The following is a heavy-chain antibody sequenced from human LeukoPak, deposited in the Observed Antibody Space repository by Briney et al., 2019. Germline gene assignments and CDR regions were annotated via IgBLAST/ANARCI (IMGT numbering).Heavy chain of an antibody. D-gene: IGHD3-10*01. J-gene: IGHJ5*02. CDR2: INTNTGNP. Sequence: ASVKVSCKASGYSFINYAMNWVRQAPGQGLEWMGWINTNTGNPTYAQDFTGRFVFSLDTSVSTAHLQISILKPEDTAVYYCARSGDRSTMVRGVNWFDPWGQGTLVTVSS. CDR3: ARSGDRSTMVRGVNWFDP. CDR1: GYSFINYA. V-gene: IGHV7-4-1*02.